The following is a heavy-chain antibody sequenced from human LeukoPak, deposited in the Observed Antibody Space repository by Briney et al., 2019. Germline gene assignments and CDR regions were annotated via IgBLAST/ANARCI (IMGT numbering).Heavy chain of an antibody. CDR2: INPNGGGT. J-gene: IGHJ4*02. D-gene: IGHD6-13*01. CDR3: ARVWGYSSSWYVY. Sequence: ASVKVSCKASGYTFTGYYMHWVRQAPGQGLEWMGRINPNGGGTNYAQKFQGRVTMTRDTSISTAYMELSRLRSDDTAVYYCARVWGYSSSWYVYWGQGTLVTVSS. V-gene: IGHV1-2*06. CDR1: GYTFTGYY.